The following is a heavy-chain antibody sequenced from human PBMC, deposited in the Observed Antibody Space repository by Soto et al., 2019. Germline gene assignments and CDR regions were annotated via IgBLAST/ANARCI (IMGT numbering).Heavy chain of an antibody. CDR3: AKEGPTPGYSYGYDAFDI. J-gene: IGHJ3*02. CDR2: ISGSGGST. CDR1: GFTFSSYA. D-gene: IGHD5-18*01. Sequence: EVQLLESGGGLVQPGGSLRLSCAASGFTFSSYAMSWVRQAPGKGLEWVSAISGSGGSTYYADSVKGRFTISRDNSKNTLYLQMNSLRAEDTAVYYCAKEGPTPGYSYGYDAFDIWGQGTMVTVSS. V-gene: IGHV3-23*01.